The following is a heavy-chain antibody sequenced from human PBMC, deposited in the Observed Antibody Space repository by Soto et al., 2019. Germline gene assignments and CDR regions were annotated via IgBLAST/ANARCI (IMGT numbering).Heavy chain of an antibody. CDR3: ARDSGPTGAFDY. J-gene: IGHJ4*02. CDR1: GGSISSYY. V-gene: IGHV4-59*01. Sequence: PSETLSLTCTVSGGSISSYYWSWIRQPPGKGLVWFGYIYYSGSTNYNPSLKSRVTISVDTSKNQLSLKLSSVTVADTAVYYCARDSGPTGAFDYWGQGTLVTVSS. CDR2: IYYSGST. D-gene: IGHD1-1*01.